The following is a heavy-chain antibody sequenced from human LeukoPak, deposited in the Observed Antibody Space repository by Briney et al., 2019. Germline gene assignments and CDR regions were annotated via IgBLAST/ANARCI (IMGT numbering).Heavy chain of an antibody. CDR2: ISYDGSNK. D-gene: IGHD2-2*01. CDR1: GFTFSSYA. J-gene: IGHJ6*02. Sequence: GGSLRLSCAASGFTFSSYAMHWVRQAPGKGLEWVAVISYDGSNKYYADSVKGRFTISRDNSKNTLYLQMNSLRAEDTAVYYCARDYAGEGYGMDVWGQGTTVTVSS. CDR3: ARDYAGEGYGMDV. V-gene: IGHV3-30-3*01.